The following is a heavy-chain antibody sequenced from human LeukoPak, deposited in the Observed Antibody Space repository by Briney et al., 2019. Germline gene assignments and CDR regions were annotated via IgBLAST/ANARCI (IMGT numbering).Heavy chain of an antibody. D-gene: IGHD3-9*01. J-gene: IGHJ5*02. CDR3: ARTYYDILTGYGGFDP. CDR1: GFTFSSYW. Sequence: GGSLRLSCAASGFTFSSYWMSWVRQAPGKGLEWGANIKQDGSEKYYVDSVKGRFTISRDNAKNSLYLQMNSLRAEDTAVYYCARTYYDILTGYGGFDPWGQGTLVTVSS. CDR2: IKQDGSEK. V-gene: IGHV3-7*01.